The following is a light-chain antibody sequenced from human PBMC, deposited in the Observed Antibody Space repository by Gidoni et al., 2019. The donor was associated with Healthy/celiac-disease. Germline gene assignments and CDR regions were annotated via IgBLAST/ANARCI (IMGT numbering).Light chain of an antibody. CDR1: QSVSSC. V-gene: IGKV3-11*01. CDR3: QQRSNWPPWT. CDR2: DAS. Sequence: LVFTQPPATLSLSPGERATLSCRASQSVSSCLAWYQQKPGQAPRLLIYDASHRATGIPARFSGSGSGTDFTLTISSLEPEDFAVYYCQQRSNWPPWTFGQGTKVEIK. J-gene: IGKJ1*01.